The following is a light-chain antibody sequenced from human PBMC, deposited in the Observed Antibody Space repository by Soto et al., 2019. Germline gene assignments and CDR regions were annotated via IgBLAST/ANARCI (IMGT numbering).Light chain of an antibody. CDR3: QQHNDYPAT. J-gene: IGKJ1*01. V-gene: IGKV1-5*03. CDR2: MAS. CDR1: QSINTW. Sequence: DIQMTQSPSTLSASVGDRVTITCRASQSINTWLAWYQQKPGKAPKLLIYMASILEDGVPSRFSGSASGTEFTLTISSLQPDDFATDYCQQHNDYPATFGQGTKVEIK.